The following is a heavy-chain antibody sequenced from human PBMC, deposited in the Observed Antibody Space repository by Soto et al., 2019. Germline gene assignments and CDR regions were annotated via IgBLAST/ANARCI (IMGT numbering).Heavy chain of an antibody. CDR1: GYTFTSYD. J-gene: IGHJ6*03. V-gene: IGHV1-8*01. CDR3: ARGPGSWYYYYMDV. Sequence: QVQLVQSGAEVKKPGASVKVSCKASGYTFTSYDINWVRQATGQGLEWMGWMNPNSGNTGYAQKFQGRVPMTRNTSIRTAYMELSSLRSEDAAVYYCARGPGSWYYYYMDVWGKGTTVTVSS. CDR2: MNPNSGNT. D-gene: IGHD6-13*01.